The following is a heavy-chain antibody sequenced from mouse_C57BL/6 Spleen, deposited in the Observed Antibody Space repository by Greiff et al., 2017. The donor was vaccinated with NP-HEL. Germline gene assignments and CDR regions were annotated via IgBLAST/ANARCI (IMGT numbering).Heavy chain of an antibody. V-gene: IGHV5-17*01. Sequence: EVQRVESGGGLVKPGGSLKLSCAASGFTFSDYGMHWVRQAPEKGLEWVAYISSGSSTIYYADTVKGRFTISRDNAKNTLVLQMTSLRSEDTAMYYCARDSAGYDMDYWGQGTSVTVAS. D-gene: IGHD3-2*02. CDR1: GFTFSDYG. J-gene: IGHJ4*01. CDR3: ARDSAGYDMDY. CDR2: ISSGSSTI.